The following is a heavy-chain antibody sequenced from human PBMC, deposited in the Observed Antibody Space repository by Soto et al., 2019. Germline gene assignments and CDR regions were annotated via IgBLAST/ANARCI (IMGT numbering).Heavy chain of an antibody. Sequence: GGSLRLSCAASGFTFSSYGMHWVRQAPGKGLEWVAVISYDGSNKYYADSVKGRSTISRDNSKNTLYLQMNSLRAEDTAVYYCAKERSPRSLYYFDYWGQGTLVTVSS. J-gene: IGHJ4*02. CDR2: ISYDGSNK. CDR1: GFTFSSYG. CDR3: AKERSPRSLYYFDY. V-gene: IGHV3-30*18.